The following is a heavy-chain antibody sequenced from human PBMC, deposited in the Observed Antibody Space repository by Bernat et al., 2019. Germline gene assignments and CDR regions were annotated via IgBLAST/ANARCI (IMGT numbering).Heavy chain of an antibody. CDR2: IYSGGST. V-gene: IGHV3-53*02. CDR1: GFTVSSNY. D-gene: IGHD1-26*01. CDR3: ARDLPKRHQVGATTYYYYGMDV. J-gene: IGHJ6*02. Sequence: EVQLVETGGGLIQPGGSLRLSCAASGFTVSSNYMSWVRQAPGKGLEWVSVIYSGGSTYYADSVKGRFTISRDNSKNTLYLQMNSLRAEDTAVYYGARDLPKRHQVGATTYYYYGMDVWGQGTTVTVSS.